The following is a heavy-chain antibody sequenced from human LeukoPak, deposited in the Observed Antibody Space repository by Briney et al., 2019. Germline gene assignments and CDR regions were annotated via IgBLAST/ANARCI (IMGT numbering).Heavy chain of an antibody. CDR3: ARAPYYYDSSGYYYNV. CDR1: GGSLSSYY. Sequence: SETLSLTCTVSGGSLSSYYWSWIRQPPGKGLEWSGYIYYSGSTNYNPSLKSRATIPVDTSKNQFSLKLSSVTAADTAVYYCARAPYYYDSSGYYYNVWGKGTTVTVSS. V-gene: IGHV4-59*08. CDR2: IYYSGST. D-gene: IGHD3-22*01. J-gene: IGHJ6*04.